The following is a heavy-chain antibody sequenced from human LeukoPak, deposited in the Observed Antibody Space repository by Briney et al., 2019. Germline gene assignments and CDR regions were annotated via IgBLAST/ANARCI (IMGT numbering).Heavy chain of an antibody. CDR3: ARGGNIVVVPAARPGYSYGV. CDR1: GFTFSTTW. Sequence: GGSLRLSCAASGFTFSTTWMNWVRQAPGKGLEWVANIKQDGSEKYYVDSVKGRFTISRDNAKNSLYLQMNSLRVEDTAVYYCARGGNIVVVPAARPGYSYGVWGQGTLVTVSS. CDR2: IKQDGSEK. J-gene: IGHJ4*02. V-gene: IGHV3-7*01. D-gene: IGHD2-2*01.